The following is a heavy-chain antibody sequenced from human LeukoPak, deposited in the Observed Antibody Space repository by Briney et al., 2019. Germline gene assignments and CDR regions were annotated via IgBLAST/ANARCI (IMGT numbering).Heavy chain of an antibody. CDR3: AKDGVRIAAAGPDY. J-gene: IGHJ4*02. D-gene: IGHD6-13*01. Sequence: GGSLRLSCAASGFTFSGYAMSWVRQAPGKGLEWVSAISGSGGSTYYADSVKGRFTISRDNSKNTLYLQMNSLRAEDTAVYYCAKDGVRIAAAGPDYWGQGTLVTVSS. CDR2: ISGSGGST. CDR1: GFTFSGYA. V-gene: IGHV3-23*01.